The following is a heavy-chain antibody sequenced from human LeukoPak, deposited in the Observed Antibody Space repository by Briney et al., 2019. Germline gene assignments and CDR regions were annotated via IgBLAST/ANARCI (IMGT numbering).Heavy chain of an antibody. J-gene: IGHJ4*02. CDR2: IIPIFGTA. D-gene: IGHD5-24*01. V-gene: IGHV1-69*13. Sequence: ASVKVSCKASGGTFSSYAISWVRQAPGQGLEWMGGIIPIFGTANYAQKFQGRVTITADESTSTAYMELSSLRSEDTAVYYCARDPVEIATTEFDYWGQGTLVTVSS. CDR1: GGTFSSYA. CDR3: ARDPVEIATTEFDY.